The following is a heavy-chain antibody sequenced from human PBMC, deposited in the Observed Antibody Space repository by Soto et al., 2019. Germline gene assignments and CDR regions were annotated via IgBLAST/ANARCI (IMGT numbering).Heavy chain of an antibody. J-gene: IGHJ4*02. Sequence: AGGSLRLSCVASGFTFSDYYMSWIRQAPGKGLEWVSYISSSGSTIYYADSVKGRFTISRDNAKNSLYLQMNSLRAEDTAVYYCASPSGYDYSYFDYWGQGTLVTVSS. CDR2: ISSSGSTI. V-gene: IGHV3-11*01. D-gene: IGHD5-12*01. CDR3: ASPSGYDYSYFDY. CDR1: GFTFSDYY.